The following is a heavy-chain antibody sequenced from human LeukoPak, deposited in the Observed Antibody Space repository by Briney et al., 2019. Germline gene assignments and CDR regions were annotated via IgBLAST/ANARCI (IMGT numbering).Heavy chain of an antibody. Sequence: GSLRLSCAASGFTFSSYSMNWVRQAPGKGLEWVSYISSSSSTIYYADSVKGRFTISRDNAKNSLYLQMNSLRDEDTAVYYCAAPHTAMANWFDPWGQGTLVTVSS. J-gene: IGHJ5*02. CDR1: GFTFSSYS. CDR3: AAPHTAMANWFDP. V-gene: IGHV3-48*02. CDR2: ISSSSSTI. D-gene: IGHD5-18*01.